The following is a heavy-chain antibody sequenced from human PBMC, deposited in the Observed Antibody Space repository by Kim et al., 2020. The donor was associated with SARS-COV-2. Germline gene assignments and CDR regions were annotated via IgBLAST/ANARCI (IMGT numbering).Heavy chain of an antibody. D-gene: IGHD2-8*02. CDR1: GASVRSARFY. J-gene: IGHJ3*02. CDR2: VYYSGST. CDR3: ATAVGTGPYGDAFHI. Sequence: SETLSLTCVVSGASVRSARFYWSWVRQPPGGGLEWIGYVYYSGSTSYNSSLNSRVSISLDTANNHFSLRLTSVSAADPALYFCATAVGTGPYGDAFHIWG. V-gene: IGHV4-61*03.